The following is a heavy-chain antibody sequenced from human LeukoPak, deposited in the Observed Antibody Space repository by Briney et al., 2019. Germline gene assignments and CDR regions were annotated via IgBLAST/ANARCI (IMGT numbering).Heavy chain of an antibody. CDR1: GSTYPSNL. V-gene: IGHV7-4-1*02. J-gene: IGHJ4*02. CDR2: INTNTGNP. CDR3: ARGPGPVDY. Sequence: GASGKVSCKASGSTYPSNLMNGGGRPSGKWLESMGWINTNTGNPTYAQGFTGRFVFSLDTSVSTAYLQISSLKAEDTAVYYCARGPGPVDYWGQGTLVTVSS.